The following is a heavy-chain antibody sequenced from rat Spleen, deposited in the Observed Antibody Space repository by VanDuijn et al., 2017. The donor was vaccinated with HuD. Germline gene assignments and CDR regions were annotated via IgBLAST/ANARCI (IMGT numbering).Heavy chain of an antibody. J-gene: IGHJ2*01. CDR3: ATEPGYNSYFNY. D-gene: IGHD1-4*01. CDR1: GFTFSNYG. Sequence: EVQLVESGGGLVQPGRSLKLSCAASGFTFSNYGMHWIRQAPTKGLEWVATIIYDGTRTFYRDSVKGRFTISRDNAKNTLYLHMDSLRSEDTATYYCATEPGYNSYFNYWGQGVMVTVSS. V-gene: IGHV5-19*01. CDR2: IIYDGTRT.